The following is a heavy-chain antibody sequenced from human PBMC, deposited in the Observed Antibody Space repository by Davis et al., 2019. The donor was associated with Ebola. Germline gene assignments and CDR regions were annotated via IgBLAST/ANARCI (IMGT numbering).Heavy chain of an antibody. J-gene: IGHJ4*02. CDR3: ARSITMIVVVTYFDY. CDR1: GYTFTSYG. D-gene: IGHD3-22*01. Sequence: AASVKVSCKASGYTFTSYGISWVRPAPGQGLEWMGWISAYNGNTNYAQKLQGRVTMTTDTSTSTAYMELRSLRSDDTAVYYCARSITMIVVVTYFDYWGQGTLVTVSS. V-gene: IGHV1-18*04. CDR2: ISAYNGNT.